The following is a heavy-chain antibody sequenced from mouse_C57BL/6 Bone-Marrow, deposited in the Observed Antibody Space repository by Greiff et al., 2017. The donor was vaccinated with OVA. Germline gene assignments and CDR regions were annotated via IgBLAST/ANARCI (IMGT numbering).Heavy chain of an antibody. V-gene: IGHV1-5*01. J-gene: IGHJ2*01. CDR3: TSRWLLRDFDY. D-gene: IGHD2-3*01. Sequence: VQLQQSGTVLARPGASVKMSCKTSGYTFTSYWMHWVKQRPGQGLEWIGAIYPGNSDTSYNQKFKGKAKLTADTSASTAYLELSSLTNEDSAVYYCTSRWLLRDFDYWGQGTTLTVSS. CDR2: IYPGNSDT. CDR1: GYTFTSYW.